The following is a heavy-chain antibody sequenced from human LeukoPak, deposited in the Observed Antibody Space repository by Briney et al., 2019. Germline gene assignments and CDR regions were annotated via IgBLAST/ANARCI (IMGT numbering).Heavy chain of an antibody. J-gene: IGHJ3*02. CDR2: IYHSGST. CDR1: GYSISSGYY. CDR3: ARDLPVYYDSSGADAFDI. D-gene: IGHD3-22*01. Sequence: SETLSLTCTVSGYSISSGYYWGWIRPPPGKGLEWIGSIYHSGSTYYNPSLKSRVTISVDTSKNQFSLKLSSVTAADTAVYYCARDLPVYYDSSGADAFDIWGQGTMVTVSS. V-gene: IGHV4-38-2*02.